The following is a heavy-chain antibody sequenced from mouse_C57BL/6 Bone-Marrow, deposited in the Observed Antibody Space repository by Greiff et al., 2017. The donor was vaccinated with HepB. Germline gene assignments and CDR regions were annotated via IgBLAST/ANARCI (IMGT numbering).Heavy chain of an antibody. V-gene: IGHV14-4*01. Sequence: VQLKESGAELVRPGASVKLSCTASGFNIKDDYMHWVKQRPEQGLEWIGWIDPENGDTDYASKFQGKATLTADTSSNTAYLQLSSLTSEDTAGYYCTTVSLITTVVATDYCGQGTSVTVSS. CDR2: IDPENGDT. D-gene: IGHD1-1*01. J-gene: IGHJ4*01. CDR3: TTVSLITTVVATDY. CDR1: GFNIKDDY.